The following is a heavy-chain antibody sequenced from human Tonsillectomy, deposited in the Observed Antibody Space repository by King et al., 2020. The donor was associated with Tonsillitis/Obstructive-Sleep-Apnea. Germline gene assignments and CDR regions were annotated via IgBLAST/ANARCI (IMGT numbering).Heavy chain of an antibody. CDR3: ARDMVLEAGGDAFDI. CDR1: GGSISSYY. CDR2: IYYSGST. J-gene: IGHJ3*02. D-gene: IGHD2-8*01. V-gene: IGHV4-59*01. Sequence: QLQESGPGLVKPSETLSITCTVSGGSISSYYWSWMRQPPGKGLEWIGYIYYSGSTNYNPSLNSRVTISVDTSKNQFSLKLSSVTAADTAVYYCARDMVLEAGGDAFDIWGQGTMVTVSS.